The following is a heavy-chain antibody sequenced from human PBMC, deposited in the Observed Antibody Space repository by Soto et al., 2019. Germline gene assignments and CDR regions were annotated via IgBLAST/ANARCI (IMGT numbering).Heavy chain of an antibody. CDR3: ARVEGKYYGMDV. CDR2: SDGSSAYT. Sequence: QVQLVESGGGLVKPGGSLRLSCAASGFTFSDYYMNWFRQAPGKGLEWLSYSDGSSAYTNYADSVKGRFTISRNNAKHSLFLPFDSLRDEDTDVYDCARVEGKYYGMDVWGQGTTGTVSS. V-gene: IGHV3-11*06. CDR1: GFTFSDYY. J-gene: IGHJ6*02.